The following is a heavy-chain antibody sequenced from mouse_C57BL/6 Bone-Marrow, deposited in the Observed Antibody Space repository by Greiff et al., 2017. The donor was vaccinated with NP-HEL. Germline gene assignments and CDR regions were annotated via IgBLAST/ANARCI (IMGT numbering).Heavy chain of an antibody. CDR3: ARGYDYDGVDY. D-gene: IGHD2-4*01. CDR2: IYPGSGNT. Sequence: QVQLKESGAELVRPGASVKLSCKASGYTFTDYYINWVKQRPGQGLEWIARIYPGSGNTYYNEKFKGKATLTAEKSSSTAYMQLSSLTSEDSAVYFCARGYDYDGVDYWGQGTSVTVSS. J-gene: IGHJ4*01. CDR1: GYTFTDYY. V-gene: IGHV1-76*01.